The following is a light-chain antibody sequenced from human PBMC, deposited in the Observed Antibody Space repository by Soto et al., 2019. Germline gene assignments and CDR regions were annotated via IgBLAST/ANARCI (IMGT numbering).Light chain of an antibody. V-gene: IGLV1-44*01. J-gene: IGLJ3*02. CDR3: AAWDDSLNGGV. CDR2: SSN. CDR1: SPNIGSNT. Sequence: QSVLSEPPSASGTPGQRVTIPCSGSSPNIGSNTLNWYQQLPGTAPKLLIYSSNQRPSGVPDRFSVSKSGTSATLAISGLQSEDDADYYCAAWDDSLNGGVFGGGTKLAVL.